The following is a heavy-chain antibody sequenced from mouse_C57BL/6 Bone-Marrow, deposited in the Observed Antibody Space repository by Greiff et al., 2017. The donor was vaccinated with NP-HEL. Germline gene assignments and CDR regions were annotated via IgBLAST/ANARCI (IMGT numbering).Heavy chain of an antibody. V-gene: IGHV5-9-1*02. CDR1: GFTFSSYA. D-gene: IGHD2-12*01. CDR3: TRGSLRTWFAY. J-gene: IGHJ3*01. CDR2: ISSGGDYI. Sequence: EVKLQESGEGLVKPGGSLKLSCAASGFTFSSYAMSWVRQTPEKRLEWVAYISSGGDYIYYADTVKGRFTISRDNARNTLYLQMSSLKSEDTAMYYCTRGSLRTWFAYWGQGTLVTVSA.